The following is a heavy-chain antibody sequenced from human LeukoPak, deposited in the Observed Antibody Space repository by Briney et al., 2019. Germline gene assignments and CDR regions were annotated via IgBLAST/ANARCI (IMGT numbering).Heavy chain of an antibody. CDR1: VFTFSNSA. V-gene: IGHV1-58*01. D-gene: IGHD1-26*01. Sequence: SVKVSCKASVFTFSNSAVQGVRQARGQRREWIGWIVVGSGNTNYAQKFQERVTITRDMSTSTAYMELSSLRSEDTAVYYCTSDPTFYSGRYCFDYWGQGTLVTVSS. CDR2: IVVGSGNT. J-gene: IGHJ4*02. CDR3: TSDPTFYSGRYCFDY.